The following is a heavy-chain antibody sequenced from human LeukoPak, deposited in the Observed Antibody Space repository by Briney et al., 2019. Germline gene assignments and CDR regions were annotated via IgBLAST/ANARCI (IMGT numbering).Heavy chain of an antibody. V-gene: IGHV3-7*01. CDR1: GFTFSTYW. J-gene: IGHJ4*02. CDR3: ARDVVGSLDY. D-gene: IGHD1-26*01. CDR2: IKGDESAR. Sequence: GGSLILSCAASGFTFSTYWMAWVRQAPGKGLEWVANIKGDESARHQADSVKGRFTISRDNAQNLVYLQMNSLRGEDTAVYYCARDVVGSLDYRGQGILVTVSS.